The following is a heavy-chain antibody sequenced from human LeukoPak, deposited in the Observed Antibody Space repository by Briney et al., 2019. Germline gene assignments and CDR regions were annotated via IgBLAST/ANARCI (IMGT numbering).Heavy chain of an antibody. J-gene: IGHJ3*02. CDR1: GYSFTSYW. CDR3: ARAPTYYYDSSGYYGLPNVDAFDI. Sequence: GESLKISCKGSGYSFTSYWIGWVRQMPGKGLEWMGIIYPGDSDTRYSPSFQGQVTISADKSISTAYLQWSSLKASDTAMYYCARAPTYYYDSSGYYGLPNVDAFDIWGQGTMVTVSS. V-gene: IGHV5-51*01. CDR2: IYPGDSDT. D-gene: IGHD3-22*01.